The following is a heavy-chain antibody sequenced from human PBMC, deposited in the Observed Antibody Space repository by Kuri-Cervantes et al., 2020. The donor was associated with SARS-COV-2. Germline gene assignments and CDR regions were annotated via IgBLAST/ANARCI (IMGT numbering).Heavy chain of an antibody. V-gene: IGHV3-23*01. CDR2: ISGSGGST. J-gene: IGHJ4*02. Sequence: GESLKISCAASGFTLSSYAMGWVRQAPGKGLEWVSAISGSGGSTYYADSVKGRFTISRDNSKNTMYLQMNSLRAEDTAVYYCAKADIVVVPADGGGFDYWGQGTLVTVSS. D-gene: IGHD2-2*01. CDR1: GFTLSSYA. CDR3: AKADIVVVPADGGGFDY.